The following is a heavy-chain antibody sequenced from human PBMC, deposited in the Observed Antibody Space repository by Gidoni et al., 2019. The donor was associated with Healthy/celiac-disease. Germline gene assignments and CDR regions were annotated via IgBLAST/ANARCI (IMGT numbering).Heavy chain of an antibody. Sequence: EVQLVQSGAEVKKPGESLKISCKGSGYSFTSYWIGWVRQMPGKGLEWMGIIYPGDSDTRYSPSVQGQVTISADKSISTAYLQWSSLKASDTAMYYCATDAGYCSGGSCYSNWYFDLWGRGTLVTVSS. CDR2: IYPGDSDT. CDR3: ATDAGYCSGGSCYSNWYFDL. V-gene: IGHV5-51*01. J-gene: IGHJ2*01. D-gene: IGHD2-15*01. CDR1: GYSFTSYW.